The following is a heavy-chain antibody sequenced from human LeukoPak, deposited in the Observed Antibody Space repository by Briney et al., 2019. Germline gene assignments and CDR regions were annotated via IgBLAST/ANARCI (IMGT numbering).Heavy chain of an antibody. CDR2: ISGSGGST. CDR1: GFTFSSYA. Sequence: GGSLRLSYAASGFTFSSYAMSWVRQAPGKGLEWVSAISGSGGSTYYADSVKGRFTTSRDNSKNTLYLQMNSLRAEDTAVYYCAKPARMVYDILTGYCSEFDYWGHGILVTVSS. D-gene: IGHD3-9*01. V-gene: IGHV3-23*01. CDR3: AKPARMVYDILTGYCSEFDY. J-gene: IGHJ4*01.